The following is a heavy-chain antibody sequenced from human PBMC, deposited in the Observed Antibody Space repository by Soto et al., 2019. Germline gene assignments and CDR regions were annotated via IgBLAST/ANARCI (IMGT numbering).Heavy chain of an antibody. CDR1: GYTFTSYY. CDR3: ARGSVVTAIDYYYGMDV. CDR2: INPSGGST. Sequence: ASVKVSCKASGYTFTSYYMHWVRQAPGQGLEWMGIINPSGGSTSYAQKFQGRVTMTRDTSTSTVYMELSSLRSEDTAVYYCARGSVVTAIDYYYGMDVWGKGPTVTVSS. V-gene: IGHV1-46*01. D-gene: IGHD2-21*02. J-gene: IGHJ6*04.